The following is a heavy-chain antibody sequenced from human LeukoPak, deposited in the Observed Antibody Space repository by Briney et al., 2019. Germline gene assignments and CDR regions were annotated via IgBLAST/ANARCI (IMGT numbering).Heavy chain of an antibody. CDR3: SRDQTPYY. Sequence: GGSLRLSCTASGFTSGDYAMTWVRQAPGKGLEWVGFIASKTYGGTAEYAASVKGRFTISRDDSKSIAYLQMNSLKTEDTAVYFCSRDQTPYYWGQGTLVTVSS. CDR1: GFTSGDYA. V-gene: IGHV3-49*04. CDR2: IASKTYGGTA. J-gene: IGHJ4*02.